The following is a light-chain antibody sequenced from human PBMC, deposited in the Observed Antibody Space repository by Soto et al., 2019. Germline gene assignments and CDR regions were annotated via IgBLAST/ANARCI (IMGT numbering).Light chain of an antibody. CDR1: SSNIGAEYD. CDR2: GDN. CDR3: ATWNDRLSGVV. V-gene: IGLV1-40*01. J-gene: IGLJ2*01. Sequence: QSVLTQPPSVSGAPWQRVAISCTGSSSNIGAEYDVHWYQQLPGTAPKRLIYGDNNRPSGVPDRFSGSKSGTSASLAITGIQPEDEADYFCATWNDRLSGVVFGGGT.